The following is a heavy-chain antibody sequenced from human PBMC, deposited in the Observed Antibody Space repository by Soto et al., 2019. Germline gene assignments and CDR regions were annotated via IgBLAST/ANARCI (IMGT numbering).Heavy chain of an antibody. V-gene: IGHV3-23*01. CDR3: ARRSSSWYFDY. D-gene: IGHD6-13*01. CDR2: ISGSDGST. Sequence: GGSLRLSCAASGFTFSSYAMNWVRQAPGKGLEWVSVISGSDGSTYYADSVKGRFTISRDNSKNTLNLQMNSLRAEDTAVYYCARRSSSWYFDYWGQGTLVTSPQ. CDR1: GFTFSSYA. J-gene: IGHJ4*02.